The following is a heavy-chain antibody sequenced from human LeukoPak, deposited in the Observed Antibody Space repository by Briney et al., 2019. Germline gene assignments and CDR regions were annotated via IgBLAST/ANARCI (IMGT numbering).Heavy chain of an antibody. D-gene: IGHD4-17*01. J-gene: IGHJ4*02. V-gene: IGHV5-51*01. CDR2: IYPGDSDT. Sequence: GESLKISCNGSGYXFTSYWICWVRQMPGKGLEWMGSIYPGDSDTRYSPSFQGQVTISADKSISTAYLQWSSLKASDTAMYYCARLHDYGDYIDYWGQGTLVTVSS. CDR1: GYXFTSYW. CDR3: ARLHDYGDYIDY.